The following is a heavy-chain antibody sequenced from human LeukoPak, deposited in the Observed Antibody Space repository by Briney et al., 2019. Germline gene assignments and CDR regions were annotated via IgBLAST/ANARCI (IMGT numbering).Heavy chain of an antibody. CDR1: GFTFSSYS. J-gene: IGHJ6*02. V-gene: IGHV3-48*01. CDR2: ISSSSSTI. D-gene: IGHD6-6*01. CDR3: ARPAARGSSYGMDV. Sequence: GGSLRLSCAASGFTFSSYSMTWVRQAPGKGLEWVSYISSSSSTIYYADFVKGRFTISRDDAKNSLYLQMNSLRAEDTAVYYCARPAARGSSYGMDVWGQGTTVTVSS.